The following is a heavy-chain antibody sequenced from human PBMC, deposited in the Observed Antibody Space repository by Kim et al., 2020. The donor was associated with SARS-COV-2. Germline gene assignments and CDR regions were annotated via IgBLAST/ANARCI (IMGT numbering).Heavy chain of an antibody. CDR3: AREGAAAGTTNNNFDY. D-gene: IGHD6-13*01. V-gene: IGHV3-48*02. J-gene: IGHJ4*02. Sequence: SVKGRFTISRDNAKNSLSLQMNSLRDEDTAVYYCAREGAAAGTTNNNFDYWGQGTLVTVSS.